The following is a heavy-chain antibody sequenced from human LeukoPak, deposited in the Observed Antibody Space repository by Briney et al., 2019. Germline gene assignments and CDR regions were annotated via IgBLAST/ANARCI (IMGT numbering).Heavy chain of an antibody. V-gene: IGHV1-69*06. J-gene: IGHJ4*02. D-gene: IGHD3-16*01. CDR3: ARDHDSRDHPHFDY. Sequence: PGASVKVSCKASGGTFSNYAISWVRQAPGQGLEWMGGIIPIFGTANYAQKFRGRGTITADKSTRTAYMALSSLRSEHTAVYYCARDHDSRDHPHFDYWGQGTLVTVSS. CDR2: IIPIFGTA. CDR1: GGTFSNYA.